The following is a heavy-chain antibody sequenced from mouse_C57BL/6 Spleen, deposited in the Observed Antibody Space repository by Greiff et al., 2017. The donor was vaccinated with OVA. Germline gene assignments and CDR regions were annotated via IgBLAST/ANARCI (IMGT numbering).Heavy chain of an antibody. CDR2: INPYNGGT. D-gene: IGHD2-3*01. CDR3: ARGGLLLYFDY. CDR1: GYTFTDYY. V-gene: IGHV1-19*01. Sequence: EVQLQQSGPELVKPGASVKISCKASGYTFTDYYMTWVKQSHGKSLEWIGAINPYNGGTSYNQKFKGKGTLTVDKSSSTAYMELNSLTSEDSAVYYCARGGLLLYFDYWGQGTTLTVSS. J-gene: IGHJ2*01.